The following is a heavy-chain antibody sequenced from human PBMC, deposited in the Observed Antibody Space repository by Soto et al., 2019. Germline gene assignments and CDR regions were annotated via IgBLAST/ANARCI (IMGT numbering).Heavy chain of an antibody. V-gene: IGHV1-46*01. CDR1: GYSFTTYY. D-gene: IGHD3-22*01. Sequence: QVQVVQSGAEVKKPGATVTVSCKASGYSFTTYYIHWVRQAPGQGLEWMGIINPSGGSTTYAQKFQGRVTMTRDTSTATVYLDLSSLRSEDTAVYYCAAAMFHYVSSGYNALDIWGQGTMVTVSS. CDR3: AAAMFHYVSSGYNALDI. CDR2: INPSGGST. J-gene: IGHJ3*02.